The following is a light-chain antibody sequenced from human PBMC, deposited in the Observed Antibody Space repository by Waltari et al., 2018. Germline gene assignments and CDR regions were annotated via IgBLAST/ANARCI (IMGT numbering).Light chain of an antibody. CDR3: CSYAGSYTEV. Sequence: QSALTQPRSVSGPPGQSVTISCTGTSSDVGGYNYVSWYQQHPGKAPKLMIYDVSKRPSGVPDRFAGSKSGNTASLTISGLQAEDEADYYCCSYAGSYTEVFGTGTKVTVL. CDR2: DVS. CDR1: SSDVGGYNY. V-gene: IGLV2-11*01. J-gene: IGLJ1*01.